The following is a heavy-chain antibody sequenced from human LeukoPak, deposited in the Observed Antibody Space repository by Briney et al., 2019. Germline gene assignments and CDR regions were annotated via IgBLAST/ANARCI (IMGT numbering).Heavy chain of an antibody. V-gene: IGHV5-51*01. Sequence: GESLKISCKDLGYSFSSYWNAWVRQRPGKGLEWMGIIYPGGSETRYDPSFQGQVTISADMSTSTAYLQWSSLRASDTAMYYCARASRDGYNQNFDHWGQGTLVTVSS. CDR1: GYSFSSYW. CDR3: ARASRDGYNQNFDH. CDR2: IYPGGSET. D-gene: IGHD5-24*01. J-gene: IGHJ4*02.